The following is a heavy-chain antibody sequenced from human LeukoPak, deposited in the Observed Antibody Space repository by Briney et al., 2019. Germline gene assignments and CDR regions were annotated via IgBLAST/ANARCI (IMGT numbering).Heavy chain of an antibody. CDR1: GLTFSSYS. Sequence: GGSLRLSCAASGLTFSSYSMNWVRQAPGKGLEWVSAISSSSSYIYYADSVKGRFTISRDNAKNSLYLQKNSLRAEDTAVYYCARDRSIVDTAMPMLFDPWGQGTLVTVSS. J-gene: IGHJ5*02. CDR3: ARDRSIVDTAMPMLFDP. V-gene: IGHV3-21*01. D-gene: IGHD5-18*01. CDR2: ISSSSSYI.